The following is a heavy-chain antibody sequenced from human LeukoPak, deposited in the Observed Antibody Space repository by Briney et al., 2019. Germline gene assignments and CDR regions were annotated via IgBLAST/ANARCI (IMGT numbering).Heavy chain of an antibody. CDR1: GYSISSGYY. V-gene: IGHV4-38-2*02. CDR2: IYRSGST. CDR3: ARDPGGGYYDSREGGDY. Sequence: SETLSLTCTVSGYSISSGYYWGWIRQPPGKGLEWIGSIYRSGSTYYNPSLKSRVTISVDTSKNQFSLKLSSVTAADTAVYYCARDPGGGYYDSREGGDYWGQGTLVTVSS. J-gene: IGHJ4*02. D-gene: IGHD3-22*01.